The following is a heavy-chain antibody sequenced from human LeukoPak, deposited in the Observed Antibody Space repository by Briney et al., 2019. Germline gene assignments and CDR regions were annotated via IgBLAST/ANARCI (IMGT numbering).Heavy chain of an antibody. Sequence: ASVKVSCKASGYTFTSYYMHWVRQAPGQGLEWMGIINPSGGSTSYAQKFQGRVTITADKSTSTAYMELSSLRSEDTAVYYCARSSQWELLNNWFDPWGQGTLVTVSS. J-gene: IGHJ5*02. CDR2: INPSGGST. CDR3: ARSSQWELLNNWFDP. V-gene: IGHV1-46*01. D-gene: IGHD1-26*01. CDR1: GYTFTSYY.